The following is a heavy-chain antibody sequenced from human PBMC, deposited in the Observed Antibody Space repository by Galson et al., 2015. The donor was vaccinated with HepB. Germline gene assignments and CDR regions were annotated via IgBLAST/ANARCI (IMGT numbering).Heavy chain of an antibody. CDR1: GFTFSSYS. CDR2: ISSSSSYI. CDR3: ARDSLTTRSSSWYVPIDY. V-gene: IGHV3-21*01. Sequence: SLRLSCAASGFTFSSYSMNWVRQAPGKGLEWVSSISSSSSYIYYADSVKGRFTISRDNAKNSLYLQMNSLRAEDTAVYYCARDSLTTRSSSWYVPIDYWGQGTLVTVSS. D-gene: IGHD6-13*01. J-gene: IGHJ4*02.